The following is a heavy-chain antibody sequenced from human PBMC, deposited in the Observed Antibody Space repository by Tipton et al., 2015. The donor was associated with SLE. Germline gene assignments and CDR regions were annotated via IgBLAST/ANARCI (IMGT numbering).Heavy chain of an antibody. CDR1: GASISSYS. CDR3: ARRGASVWQQLPHTWFDP. J-gene: IGHJ5*02. CDR2: VSYSGTT. V-gene: IGHV4-59*08. Sequence: LRLSCTVSGASISSYSWSWIRQPPGKGLEWIGYVSYSGTTNYNPSLKSRVSISVDTSKNRVSLKLSSVTAADTAVYYCARRGASVWQQLPHTWFDPWGQGTLVTVSS. D-gene: IGHD6-13*01.